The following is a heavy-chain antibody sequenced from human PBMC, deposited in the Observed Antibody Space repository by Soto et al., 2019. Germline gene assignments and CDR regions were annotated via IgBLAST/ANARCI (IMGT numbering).Heavy chain of an antibody. Sequence: GGSLRLSCAASGFTFSDYYMSWVRQAPGKGLERVSYISSSGSTIYYADSVKGRFTISRDNAKNSLYLQMNSLRAEDTVLYYFARAVYDSSGYYLNYWGQGTLVTVSS. CDR3: ARAVYDSSGYYLNY. CDR1: GFTFSDYY. J-gene: IGHJ4*02. V-gene: IGHV3-11*01. CDR2: ISSSGSTI. D-gene: IGHD3-22*01.